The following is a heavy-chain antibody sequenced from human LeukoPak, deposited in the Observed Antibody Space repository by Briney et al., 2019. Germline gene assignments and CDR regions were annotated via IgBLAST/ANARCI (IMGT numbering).Heavy chain of an antibody. CDR1: GFTFSSYA. CDR3: AKARKGSHYSPHGY. CDR2: ISGSGGST. V-gene: IGHV3-23*01. J-gene: IGHJ4*02. D-gene: IGHD2-21*01. Sequence: PGGSLRLSCAASGFTFSSYAMSWVRQAPGKGLEWVSAISGSGGSTYYADSVKGRFTISRDNSKNTLYLQMNSLRAEDTAVYYCAKARKGSHYSPHGYWGQGTLVTVSS.